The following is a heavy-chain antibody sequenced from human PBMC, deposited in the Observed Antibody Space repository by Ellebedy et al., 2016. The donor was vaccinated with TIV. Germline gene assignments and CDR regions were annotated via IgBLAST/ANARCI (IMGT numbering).Heavy chain of an antibody. Sequence: ASVKVSXXASGYTFTSYGISWVRQAPGQGLEWMGWINPNSGGTNYAQKFQGRVTMTRDTSISTAYMELSRLRSDDTAVYYCIITAAADLYGVDYWGQGTLVTVSS. D-gene: IGHD6-13*01. CDR2: INPNSGGT. V-gene: IGHV1-2*02. CDR1: GYTFTSYG. CDR3: IITAAADLYGVDY. J-gene: IGHJ4*02.